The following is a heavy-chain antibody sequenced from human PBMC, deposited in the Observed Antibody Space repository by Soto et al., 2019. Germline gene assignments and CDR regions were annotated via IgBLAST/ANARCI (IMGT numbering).Heavy chain of an antibody. V-gene: IGHV1-8*01. CDR1: GYTFTSYD. Sequence: ASVKVSCKASGYTFTSYDINWVRQATGQGLEWMGWMNPNSGNTGYAQKFQGRVTMTRNTSISTAYMELSSLRSEDTAVYYCARGPRFEGGKLLRSGYYYYYMDVWGKGTTVTVSS. D-gene: IGHD2-15*01. CDR2: MNPNSGNT. CDR3: ARGPRFEGGKLLRSGYYYYYMDV. J-gene: IGHJ6*03.